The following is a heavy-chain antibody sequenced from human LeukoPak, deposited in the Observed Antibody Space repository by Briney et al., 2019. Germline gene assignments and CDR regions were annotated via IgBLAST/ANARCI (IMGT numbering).Heavy chain of an antibody. D-gene: IGHD3-3*01. CDR1: GFTFSSYS. J-gene: IGHJ4*02. CDR3: ARDQPLVPYYDFWSGYYYFDY. V-gene: IGHV3-21*01. Sequence: GRSLRLSCAASGFTFSSYSMNWVRQAPGKGLGWVSSISSSSSYIYYADSVKGRFTISRDNAKNSLYLQMNSLRAEDTAVYYCARDQPLVPYYDFWSGYYYFDYWGQGTLVTVSS. CDR2: ISSSSSYI.